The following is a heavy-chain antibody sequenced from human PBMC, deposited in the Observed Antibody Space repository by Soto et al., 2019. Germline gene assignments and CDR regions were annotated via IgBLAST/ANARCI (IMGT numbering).Heavy chain of an antibody. Sequence: PSQTLSLTCAISGDRVSSNSAAWNWIRQSPSRGLEWLGRTYYRSKWYNDYAVSVKSRITINPDTSKNQFSLQLNSVTPEDTAVYYCARGLEYSSSRYYYFGMDVWGQGTTVTVSS. CDR1: GDRVSSNSAA. CDR3: ARGLEYSSSRYYYFGMDV. CDR2: TYYRSKWYN. D-gene: IGHD6-6*01. V-gene: IGHV6-1*01. J-gene: IGHJ6*02.